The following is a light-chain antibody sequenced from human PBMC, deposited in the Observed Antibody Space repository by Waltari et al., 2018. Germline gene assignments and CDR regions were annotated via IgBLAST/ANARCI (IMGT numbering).Light chain of an antibody. CDR2: DVS. Sequence: QSALTQPASVYGSPGQSITIPCTGSSSDVGGYYYVSWYQQHPCKAPNRIFYHFDVSRRPSGFSYDFSSSKAVNTASLIISGLQADDEADYYCSSYSSSNTWVFGGGTKLTVL. CDR3: SSYSSSNTWV. V-gene: IGLV2-14*01. CDR1: SSDVGGYYY. J-gene: IGLJ3*02.